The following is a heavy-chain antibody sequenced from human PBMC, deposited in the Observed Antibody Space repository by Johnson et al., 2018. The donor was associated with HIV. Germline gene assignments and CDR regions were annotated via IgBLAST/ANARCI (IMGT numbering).Heavy chain of an antibody. CDR2: ISYDGSRK. J-gene: IGHJ3*02. CDR1: GFSFSNYA. D-gene: IGHD3-10*01. CDR3: ARDPTSHWYGSESYSGITDM. V-gene: IGHV3-30*03. Sequence: QVQLVESGGGLVQPGRSLRLSCAASGFSFSNYAMHWVRQAPGKGLEWVAVISYDGSRKHYAGSVEGRFTISRDNGRDSLYLQMGSLTAEDTAVYYCARDPTSHWYGSESYSGITDMWGQGTKVTVSS.